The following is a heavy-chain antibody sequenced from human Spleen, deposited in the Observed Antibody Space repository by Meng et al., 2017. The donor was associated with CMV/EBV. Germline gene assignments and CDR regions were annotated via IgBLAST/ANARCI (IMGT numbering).Heavy chain of an antibody. Sequence: ASVKVSCKASGYTFTSYYMHWVRQAPGQGLEWMGIINPSGGSTSYAQKFQGRVTMTRDTSTSTVYMELSSLRSEYTAVYYCARDEGPIVVVPAAWASYGMDVWGQGTTVTVSS. CDR3: ARDEGPIVVVPAAWASYGMDV. CDR2: INPSGGST. J-gene: IGHJ6*02. V-gene: IGHV1-46*01. D-gene: IGHD2-2*01. CDR1: GYTFTSYY.